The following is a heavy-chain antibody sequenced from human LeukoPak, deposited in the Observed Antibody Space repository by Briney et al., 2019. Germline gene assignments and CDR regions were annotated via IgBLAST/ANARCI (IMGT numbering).Heavy chain of an antibody. D-gene: IGHD3-22*01. Sequence: ASVKVSCKASGYTFTSYYMHWVRQAPGQGLEWMGIINPSGGSTSYAQKFLGRVTMTRDTSTSTVYMELSSLRSEDTAVYHCARDSSGYYRTLDYWGQGTLVTVSS. J-gene: IGHJ4*02. CDR2: INPSGGST. CDR1: GYTFTSYY. CDR3: ARDSSGYYRTLDY. V-gene: IGHV1-46*01.